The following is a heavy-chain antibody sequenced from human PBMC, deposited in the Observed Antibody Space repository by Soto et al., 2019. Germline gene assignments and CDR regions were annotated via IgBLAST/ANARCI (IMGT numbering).Heavy chain of an antibody. CDR3: ARGDCVGGTCYSLAGSFYYYMDV. D-gene: IGHD2-15*01. J-gene: IGHJ6*03. CDR2: INSDGSVS. Sequence: EVQLAESGGGLVQPGGSLRLSCAASGCTFSNYWMYWVRQAPGKGLEWVSRINSDGSVSSYADSVKGRLTISRDNVKNTLYRQMDSLRAEDTAVYYCARGDCVGGTCYSLAGSFYYYMDVWGKGTTVTVFS. V-gene: IGHV3-74*02. CDR1: GCTFSNYW.